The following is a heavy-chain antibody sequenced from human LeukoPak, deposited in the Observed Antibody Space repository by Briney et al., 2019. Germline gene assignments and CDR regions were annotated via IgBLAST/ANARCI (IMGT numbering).Heavy chain of an antibody. V-gene: IGHV3-30*02. CDR3: TTSGDRVVIVVN. D-gene: IGHD3-22*01. CDR2: IRYDGSNK. CDR1: GFTFSSYG. Sequence: PGGSLRLSCAASGFTFSSYGMHWVRQAPGKGLEWVAFIRYDGSNKYYADSVKGRFTISRDNSKNTLYLQMNSLKTEDTAVYYCTTSGDRVVIVVNWGQGTLVTVSS. J-gene: IGHJ4*02.